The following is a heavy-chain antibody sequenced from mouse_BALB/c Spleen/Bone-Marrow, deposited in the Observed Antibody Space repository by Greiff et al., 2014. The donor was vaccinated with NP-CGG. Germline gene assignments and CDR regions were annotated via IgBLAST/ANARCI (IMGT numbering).Heavy chain of an antibody. V-gene: IGHV1-37*01. CDR3: TRGLEYVVDY. J-gene: IGHJ4*01. Sequence: VQLKESGPELVKPGASTKISCKASGYSFTGYTMNWVKQSHGKNLEWIGLINPYNGGTSYNQKFKDKATLTVDKSSSTAHMELLSLTSEDSAVYYCTRGLEYVVDYWGQGTSVTVSS. CDR2: INPYNGGT. CDR1: GYSFTGYT. D-gene: IGHD5-1*01.